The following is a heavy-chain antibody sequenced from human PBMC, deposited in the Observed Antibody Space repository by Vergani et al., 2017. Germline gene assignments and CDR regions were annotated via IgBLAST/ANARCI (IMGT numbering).Heavy chain of an antibody. CDR3: AKQYFVSGNYLFDY. Sequence: ERLVESGGGVVQPGRSLRLSCAASGFTFSNYWMQWVRQAPGKGLMWVSRINSDGDSTSYADSVKGRFTISRDNAKNTLYLQMDSLRAEDTAVYYCAKQYFVSGNYLFDYWGKGTLVTVSS. D-gene: IGHD3-10*01. CDR2: INSDGDST. J-gene: IGHJ4*02. CDR1: GFTFSNYW. V-gene: IGHV3-74*02.